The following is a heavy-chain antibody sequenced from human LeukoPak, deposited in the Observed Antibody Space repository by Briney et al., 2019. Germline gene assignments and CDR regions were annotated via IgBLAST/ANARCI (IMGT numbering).Heavy chain of an antibody. CDR2: IYSGGST. V-gene: IGHV3-66*01. D-gene: IGHD6-19*01. CDR3: ARTPSPYSSGWGY. J-gene: IGHJ4*02. CDR1: GFTVSSNY. Sequence: GGSLRLSCAASGFTVSSNYMSWVRQAPGKGLEWVSVIYSGGSTYYADSVKGRFTISRDNSKNTLYLQMNSLRAEDTAVYYCARTPSPYSSGWGYWGQGTLVTVAS.